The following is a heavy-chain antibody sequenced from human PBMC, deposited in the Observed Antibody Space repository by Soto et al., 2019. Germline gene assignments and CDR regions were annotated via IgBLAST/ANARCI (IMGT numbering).Heavy chain of an antibody. CDR1: GFTFSSYA. J-gene: IGHJ4*02. V-gene: IGHV3-23*01. CDR2: ISGSGGST. Sequence: GGSLRLSCAASGFTFSSYAMSWVRQAPGKGLEWVSAISGSGGSTYYADSVKGRFTISRDNSKNTLYLQINSLRAEDRAVYYFAKNGGFITAFDTGGQEAVLTISS. D-gene: IGHD3-16*02. CDR3: AKNGGFITAFDT.